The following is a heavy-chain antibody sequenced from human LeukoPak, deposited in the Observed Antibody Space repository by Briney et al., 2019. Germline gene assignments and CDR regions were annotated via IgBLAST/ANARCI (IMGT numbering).Heavy chain of an antibody. CDR3: ATDAYFDMRGGPRR. D-gene: IGHD3-9*01. CDR2: ISYDGSTK. V-gene: IGHV3-30*03. J-gene: IGHJ1*01. CDR1: GFTFSSYG. Sequence: GGSLRLSCAASGFTFSSYGMHWVRQAPGQGLQWVAVISYDGSTKYYGDSVKGRFTISRDNSKNTLFLELNSLRAEDTAVYYCATDAYFDMRGGPRRWGQGTLVSVSS.